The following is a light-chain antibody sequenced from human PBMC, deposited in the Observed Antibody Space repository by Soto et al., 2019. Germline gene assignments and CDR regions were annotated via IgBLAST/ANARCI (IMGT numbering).Light chain of an antibody. Sequence: DIQMTQSPSSVSASVGHRVTITCRASQGISSWLAWYQQKPGKTPKLLIYAASSVQSGVPTRFSSSGSGTDSTLTINSRQPEDFATYYCQQANTFPLTFGGGPKVETK. CDR3: QQANTFPLT. CDR1: QGISSW. V-gene: IGKV1-12*01. J-gene: IGKJ4*01. CDR2: AAS.